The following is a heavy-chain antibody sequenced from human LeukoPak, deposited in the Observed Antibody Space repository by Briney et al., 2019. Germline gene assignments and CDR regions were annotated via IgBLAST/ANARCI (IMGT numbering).Heavy chain of an antibody. V-gene: IGHV4-61*01. D-gene: IGHD3-16*02. Sequence: SETLSLTCTVSGGSISSGSYYWSWIRQPPGKGLEWIGYIYYSGSTNHNPSLKSRVTISVDTSKNQFSLKLSSVTAADTAVYYCARDMPTQVWGSYRYTDGSALDYWGQGTLVTVSS. J-gene: IGHJ4*02. CDR2: IYYSGST. CDR1: GGSISSGSYY. CDR3: ARDMPTQVWGSYRYTDGSALDY.